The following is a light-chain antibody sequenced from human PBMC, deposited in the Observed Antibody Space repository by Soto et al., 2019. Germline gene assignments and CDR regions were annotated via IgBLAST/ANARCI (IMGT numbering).Light chain of an antibody. V-gene: IGKV3-20*01. CDR3: QQYGASPLFT. CDR2: GAS. J-gene: IGKJ3*01. CDR1: QGVTTAY. Sequence: EVVLTQSPGTLSLSPGERATLSCRASQGVTTAYLAWYQHKPGQAPRLLIYGASNRATGIPDRFSGSGSGTDFTLNISRLEPEDFAGYSCQQYGASPLFTFGPGTKVDLK.